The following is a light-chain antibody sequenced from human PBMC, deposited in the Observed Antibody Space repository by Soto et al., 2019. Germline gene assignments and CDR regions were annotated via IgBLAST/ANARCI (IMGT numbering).Light chain of an antibody. CDR3: QVWDSSTDLWV. CDR1: NIGSKS. J-gene: IGLJ3*02. CDR2: DDS. Sequence: VVTQPPSVSVAPRQTARITCGGNNIGSKSVHWYQQKPGQAPVLVVYDDSGRPSGIPERFSGSNSENTATLTISRVEAGDEADYYCQVWDSSTDLWVFGGGTKVTVL. V-gene: IGLV3-21*02.